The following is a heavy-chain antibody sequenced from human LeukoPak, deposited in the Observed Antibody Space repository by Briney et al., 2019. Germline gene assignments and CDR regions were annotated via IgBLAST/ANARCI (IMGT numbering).Heavy chain of an antibody. Sequence: GGSLRLSCAASGFTFSSYSMNWVRQAPGKGLEWVSSISSSSSYIYYADSVKGRFTISRDNAKNSLYLQMNSLRAEDTAVYYCAKDRETYYYGSGSFDYWGQGTLVTVSS. CDR2: ISSSSSYI. D-gene: IGHD3-10*01. J-gene: IGHJ4*02. CDR3: AKDRETYYYGSGSFDY. V-gene: IGHV3-21*01. CDR1: GFTFSSYS.